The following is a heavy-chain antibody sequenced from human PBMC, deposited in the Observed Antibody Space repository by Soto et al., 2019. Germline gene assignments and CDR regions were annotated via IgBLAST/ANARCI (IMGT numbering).Heavy chain of an antibody. CDR1: GGSISSSSYY. CDR3: ARQALSPGYCSGGSCLTYFDY. V-gene: IGHV4-39*01. Sequence: SETLSLTCTVSGGSISSSSYYWGWIRQPPGKGLGWIGSIYYSGSTYYNPSLKSRVTISVDTSKNQFSLKLSSVTAADTAVYYCARQALSPGYCSGGSCLTYFDYWGQGTLVTVSS. D-gene: IGHD2-15*01. J-gene: IGHJ4*02. CDR2: IYYSGST.